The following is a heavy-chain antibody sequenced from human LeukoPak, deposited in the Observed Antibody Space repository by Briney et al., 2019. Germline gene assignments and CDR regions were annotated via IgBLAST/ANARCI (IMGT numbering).Heavy chain of an antibody. J-gene: IGHJ4*02. CDR3: ARGDSGYKIDY. Sequence: GGSLRLSCAASGFTFSSHSMNWVRQAPGKGLEWVSYISSSSSIIYYADSVKGRFTISRDNAKNSLYLQMNSLRAEDTAVYYCARGDSGYKIDYWGQGTLVTVSS. CDR2: ISSSSSII. CDR1: GFTFSSHS. V-gene: IGHV3-48*01. D-gene: IGHD5-12*01.